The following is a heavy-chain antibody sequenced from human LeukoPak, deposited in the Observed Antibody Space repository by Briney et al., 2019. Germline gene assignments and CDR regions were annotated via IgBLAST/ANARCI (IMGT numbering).Heavy chain of an antibody. CDR2: IYHSGST. V-gene: IGHV4-59*04. Sequence: TSETLSLTCTVSGGSISSYYWSWIRQPPGKGLEWIGSIYHSGSTYYTPSLKSRVTISVHTSKNQFSLKLSSVTAADTAVYYCARRGYDSSGYYKKFDYWGQGTLVTVSS. D-gene: IGHD3-22*01. J-gene: IGHJ4*02. CDR1: GGSISSYY. CDR3: ARRGYDSSGYYKKFDY.